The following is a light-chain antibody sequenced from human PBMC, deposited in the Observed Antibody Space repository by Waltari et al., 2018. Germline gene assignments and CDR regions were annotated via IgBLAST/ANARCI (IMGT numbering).Light chain of an antibody. Sequence: QSALTQPPSASGSPGQSVTISCPGTSRYVGAYKYVSWYQQHPGKAPKLLIYEVSKRASGVPDRFSGSKSGNTASLTVSGLQAEDEADYYCASRGASKVFGGGTKLTVL. CDR2: EVS. CDR3: ASRGASKV. V-gene: IGLV2-8*01. CDR1: SRYVGAYKY. J-gene: IGLJ2*01.